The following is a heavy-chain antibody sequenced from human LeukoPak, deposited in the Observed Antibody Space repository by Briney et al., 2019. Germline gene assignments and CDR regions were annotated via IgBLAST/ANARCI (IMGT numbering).Heavy chain of an antibody. D-gene: IGHD3-16*01. CDR2: VDGGGGGT. Sequence: GGSLRLSCAASGFTLSSYAMTWVRQAPGRGLEWVSSVDGGGGGTYYADSVKGRFTISRDNSKNTLYLQMNSLGVEDTAVYYCARDSRSFIVMITEPRKNLVDYWGQGTLVTVSS. CDR1: GFTLSSYA. J-gene: IGHJ4*02. V-gene: IGHV3-23*01. CDR3: ARDSRSFIVMITEPRKNLVDY.